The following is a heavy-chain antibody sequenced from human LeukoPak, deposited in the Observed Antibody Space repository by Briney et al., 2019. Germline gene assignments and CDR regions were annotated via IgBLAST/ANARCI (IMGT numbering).Heavy chain of an antibody. J-gene: IGHJ6*04. CDR1: GFTFSTYE. D-gene: IGHD3-10*02. CDR3: AELGITMIGGV. CDR2: IKQDGSEK. Sequence: GGSLRLSCAASGFTFSTYEMSWVRQAPGKGLEWVAYIKQDGSEKYYVDSVKGRFTISRDNAKNSLYLQMNSLRAEDTAVYYCAELGITMIGGVWGKGTTVTISS. V-gene: IGHV3-7*01.